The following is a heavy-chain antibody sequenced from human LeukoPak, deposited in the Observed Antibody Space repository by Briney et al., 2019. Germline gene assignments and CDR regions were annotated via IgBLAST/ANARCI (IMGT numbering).Heavy chain of an antibody. Sequence: AGGSLRLSCAASGFTFSSYEMKWVRQAPGKGLEWVLYISSSGSTIYYADSVKGRFTISRDNAKNSLYLQMNSLRAEDTALYYCAKDGNYDILTGYPHFDYWGQGTLVTVSS. CDR2: ISSSGSTI. CDR1: GFTFSSYE. V-gene: IGHV3-48*03. D-gene: IGHD3-9*01. J-gene: IGHJ4*02. CDR3: AKDGNYDILTGYPHFDY.